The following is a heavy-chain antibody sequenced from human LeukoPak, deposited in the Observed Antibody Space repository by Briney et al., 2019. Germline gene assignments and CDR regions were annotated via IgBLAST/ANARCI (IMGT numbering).Heavy chain of an antibody. CDR3: ARGFPARRGAFDI. V-gene: IGHV3-48*01. CDR1: GFTLSSYW. CDR2: ISNGNSPI. D-gene: IGHD6-6*01. Sequence: GGSLRLSCAASGFTLSSYWMSWVRQAPGKGLEWVSYISNGNSPIYYADSVKGRFTISRDNAKNSLYLQMYSLRVEDTAVYYCARGFPARRGAFDIWGQGTKVTVSS. J-gene: IGHJ3*02.